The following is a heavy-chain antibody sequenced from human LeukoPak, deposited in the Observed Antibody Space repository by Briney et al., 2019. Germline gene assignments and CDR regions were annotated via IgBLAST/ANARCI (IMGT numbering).Heavy chain of an antibody. D-gene: IGHD6-19*01. Sequence: TGGSLRLSCAASGFSVSNTYMSWVRQAPGKGLEWVSIIYSGGNTYYADSVKGRFTISRDNSKNTLYLQMNRLRPEDTAVYYCARVDGYNNGWYDYWGQGTLVTVSS. CDR3: ARVDGYNNGWYDY. CDR1: GFSVSNTY. V-gene: IGHV3-53*01. J-gene: IGHJ4*02. CDR2: IYSGGNT.